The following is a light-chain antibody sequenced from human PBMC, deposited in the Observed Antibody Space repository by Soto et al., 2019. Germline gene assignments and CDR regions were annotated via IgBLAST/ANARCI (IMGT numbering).Light chain of an antibody. J-gene: IGLJ1*01. CDR1: SGDIGSYTY. Sequence: QSVLTQPASVSGSPGQSITISCTGTSGDIGSYTYVSWYQQYPGKAPKLLISEVTNRPSGVSNRFSGSKSGNTASLTISGLQAEDEADYYCSSYAGSSTFYVFGTGTKVTVL. CDR3: SSYAGSSTFYV. V-gene: IGLV2-23*02. CDR2: EVT.